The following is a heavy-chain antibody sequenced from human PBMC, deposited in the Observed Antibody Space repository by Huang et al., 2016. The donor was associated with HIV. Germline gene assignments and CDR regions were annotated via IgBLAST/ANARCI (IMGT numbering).Heavy chain of an antibody. CDR2: INTNTGNP. CDR3: ARDPGSGWYNGDY. Sequence: QVQLVQSGSELKKPGASVKVSCKASGYTFTTYAIKWVRQAPGQGLEWMGWINTNTGNPMYAQDFTGRFVFDLDTSVSTAYLQIRSLKSEDTAVYYCARDPGSGWYNGDYWGQGTLVTVSS. J-gene: IGHJ4*02. V-gene: IGHV7-4-1*02. D-gene: IGHD6-19*01. CDR1: GYTFTTYA.